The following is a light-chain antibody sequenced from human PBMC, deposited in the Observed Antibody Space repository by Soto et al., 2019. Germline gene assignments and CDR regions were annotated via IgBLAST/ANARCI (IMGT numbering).Light chain of an antibody. CDR3: QQYNNLWT. J-gene: IGKJ1*01. Sequence: DIVMTKSPATLSVSPRERATLSCRASQSVSSNLAWYQQKPGQAPMLLIYGASTRATGIPARFSGSGSGTEFTLTISSLRSEDFAVYYCQQYNNLWTFGQGTKVDI. CDR2: GAS. V-gene: IGKV3-15*01. CDR1: QSVSSN.